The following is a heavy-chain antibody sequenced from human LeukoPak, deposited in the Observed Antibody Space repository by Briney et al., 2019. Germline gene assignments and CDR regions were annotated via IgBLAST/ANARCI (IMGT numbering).Heavy chain of an antibody. CDR2: ISSSSSYI. J-gene: IGHJ2*01. D-gene: IGHD3-22*01. V-gene: IGHV3-21*01. CDR1: GFTFSSYS. Sequence: PGGSLRLSCAASGFTFSSYSMNWVRQAPGKGLEWVSSISSSSSYIYYADSAKGRFTISRDNAKNSLYLQMNSLRAEDTAVYYCARDLLEVGRRAGGWYFDLWGRGTLVTVSS. CDR3: ARDLLEVGRRAGGWYFDL.